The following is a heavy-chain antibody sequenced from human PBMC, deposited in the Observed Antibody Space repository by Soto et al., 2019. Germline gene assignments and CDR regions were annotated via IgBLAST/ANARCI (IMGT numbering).Heavy chain of an antibody. Sequence: GASVKVSCKASGNTFTSYDINWVRQATGHGLEWMGWINPNSGNIGYAQKFQGRVTMIRDTATRTAYMEVSRLRSDDTAVYYCARGRASGSYYLLDYWGQGTLVTVSS. D-gene: IGHD3-10*01. CDR1: GNTFTSYD. CDR2: INPNSGNI. V-gene: IGHV1-8*01. J-gene: IGHJ4*02. CDR3: ARGRASGSYYLLDY.